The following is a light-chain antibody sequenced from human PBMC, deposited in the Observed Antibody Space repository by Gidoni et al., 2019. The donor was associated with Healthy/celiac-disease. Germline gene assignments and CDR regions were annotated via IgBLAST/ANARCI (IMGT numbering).Light chain of an antibody. J-gene: IGKJ2*01. V-gene: IGKV4-1*01. CDR1: KSVLYSSNNKNY. CDR3: QPYYSTPDT. Sequence: DIVMTQFPDSLAVSLGERATINCKSSKSVLYSSNNKNYLAWYQQKPGQPPKLLIYWASTRESWVPDRFSGSGSGTDFTLTISSLQAEDVAVYSCQPYYSTPDTFGQGTKLEIK. CDR2: WAS.